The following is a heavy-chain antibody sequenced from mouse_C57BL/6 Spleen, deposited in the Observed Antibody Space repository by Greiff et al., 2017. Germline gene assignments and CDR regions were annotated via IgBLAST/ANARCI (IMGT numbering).Heavy chain of an antibody. CDR3: TPLLTTVPPFAY. CDR2: IDPENGDT. D-gene: IGHD1-1*01. V-gene: IGHV14-4*01. CDR1: GFNIKDDY. Sequence: EVQLQQSGAELVRPGASVKLSCTASGFNIKDDYMHWVKQRPEQGLEWIGWIDPENGDTEYASKFQGKATITADTSSNTAYLQLSSLTSEDTAVYYCTPLLTTVPPFAYGGQGTLVTVSA. J-gene: IGHJ3*01.